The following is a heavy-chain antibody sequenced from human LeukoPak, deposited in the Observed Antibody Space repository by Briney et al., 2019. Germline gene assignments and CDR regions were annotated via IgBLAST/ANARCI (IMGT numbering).Heavy chain of an antibody. D-gene: IGHD3-10*01. J-gene: IGHJ4*02. CDR1: GFTFSSYG. CDR2: IWDDGSKE. V-gene: IGHV3-30*02. CDR3: ARDSTYYYDSGSSGPHYFDN. Sequence: PGGSLRLSCAASGFTFSSYGMHWVRQAPGKGLEWLALIWDDGSKEKYADSVKGRFTISRDNSKNTLYLQLNSLRAEDTAVYYCARDSTYYYDSGSSGPHYFDNWGQGTLVTVSS.